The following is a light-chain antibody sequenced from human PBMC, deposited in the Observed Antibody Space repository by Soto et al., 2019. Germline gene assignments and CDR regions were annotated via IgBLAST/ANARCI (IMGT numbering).Light chain of an antibody. CDR3: QQYGSAPLT. J-gene: IGKJ3*01. Sequence: IVLTQSPGTLSLSPGERATLSCRASQRVSSRSLALSQQKPSQAPRLLIYGASSRATGIPDRFSGSGSGTDFTLTISRLEPEDFAVYYCQQYGSAPLTFGPGTKVDIK. V-gene: IGKV3-20*01. CDR2: GAS. CDR1: QRVSSRS.